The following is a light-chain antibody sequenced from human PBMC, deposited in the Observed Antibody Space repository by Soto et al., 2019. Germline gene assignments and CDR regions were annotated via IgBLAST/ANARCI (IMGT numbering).Light chain of an antibody. CDR2: GAS. Sequence: TQSPATRSVSPGERDTRSCRASQSVSSSHVAWYQQKPGQAPRHLIYGASSRATGIPDRFSGSGSGTDFTLTISRLEPEDFAVYYCQQYGSSPPTFGQGTKVDI. V-gene: IGKV3-20*01. CDR1: QSVSSSH. CDR3: QQYGSSPPT. J-gene: IGKJ1*01.